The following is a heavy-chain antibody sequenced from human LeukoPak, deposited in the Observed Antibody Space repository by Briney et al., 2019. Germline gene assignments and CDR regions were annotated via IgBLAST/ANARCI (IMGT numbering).Heavy chain of an antibody. CDR3: AKVAPLPIAVAGIGDFQH. CDR1: GFTFSSFW. CDR2: IKNDGSEK. J-gene: IGHJ1*01. Sequence: QPGGSLRLSCAASGFTFSSFWMSWVRQAPGKGLEWVANIKNDGSEKYYVDSVKGRFNISRDNAKNSLYLQMNSLRAEDTAVYYCAKVAPLPIAVAGIGDFQHWGQGTLVTVSS. D-gene: IGHD6-19*01. V-gene: IGHV3-7*01.